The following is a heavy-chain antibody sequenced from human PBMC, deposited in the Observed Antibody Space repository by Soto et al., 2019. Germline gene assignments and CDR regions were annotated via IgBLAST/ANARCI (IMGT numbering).Heavy chain of an antibody. V-gene: IGHV1-24*01. Sequence: ASVKVSCKVSGYTLTELSMHWVRQASGKGHEWMGGFDPEDGETIYAQKFQGRVTMTTDTSTSTAYMELRSLRSDDTAVYYCARDCSGGSCYSSYWGQGTLVTVSS. CDR3: ARDCSGGSCYSSY. CDR2: FDPEDGET. D-gene: IGHD2-15*01. J-gene: IGHJ4*02. CDR1: GYTLTELS.